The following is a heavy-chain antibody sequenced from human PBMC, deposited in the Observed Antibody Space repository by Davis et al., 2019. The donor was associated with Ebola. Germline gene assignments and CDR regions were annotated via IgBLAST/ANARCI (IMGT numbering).Heavy chain of an antibody. V-gene: IGHV3-48*04. J-gene: IGHJ5*02. D-gene: IGHD2-15*01. CDR1: GFTFSSYT. CDR3: ARGNRYCSGDTCANWFDP. CDR2: ISSSSSTI. Sequence: PGGSLRLSCAASGFTFSSYTMNWVRQAPGKGLEWVSYISSSSSTIYYADSVKGRFTISRDNAKNTLYLQMNSLRAENTAVYYCARGNRYCSGDTCANWFDPWGQGTLVTVSS.